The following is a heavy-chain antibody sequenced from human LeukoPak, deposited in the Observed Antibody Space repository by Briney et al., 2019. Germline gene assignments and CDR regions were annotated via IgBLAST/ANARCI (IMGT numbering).Heavy chain of an antibody. J-gene: IGHJ6*04. CDR1: GYTFDSYN. CDR3: ARGGISGSNNVKYLYMDV. Sequence: GSVKVSCKASGYTFDSYNVYWVRQATGKGLEWMGWMNRRSGFAGYAQKVKGRVNMTRNTFITTAYMELNSLRSEDTAVYFCARGGISGSNNVKYLYMDVWGKGTTVIVSS. V-gene: IGHV1-8*01. D-gene: IGHD3-3*02. CDR2: MNRRSGFA.